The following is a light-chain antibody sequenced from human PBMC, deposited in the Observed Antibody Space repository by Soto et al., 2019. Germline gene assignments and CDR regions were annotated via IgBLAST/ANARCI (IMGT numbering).Light chain of an antibody. Sequence: EIELTQSPATLSLSPGETATLSCRASQNVDKFLAWYQQRPGQPPRLLIFDSSNRATGVPVRFSGSGSGTEFTLTISSLQSEDFAVYYCQQYNNWPLTFGQGTKVDIK. V-gene: IGKV3-11*01. CDR2: DSS. J-gene: IGKJ1*01. CDR3: QQYNNWPLT. CDR1: QNVDKF.